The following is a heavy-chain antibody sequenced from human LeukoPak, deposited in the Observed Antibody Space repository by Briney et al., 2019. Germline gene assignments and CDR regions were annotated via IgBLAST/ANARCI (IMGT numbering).Heavy chain of an antibody. CDR3: ARLRWQLVGPYFDY. CDR2: VYSSGVG. Sequence: SETLSLTCTVSGGSITGYYSNWIRQPAGQGLEWLGRVYSSGVGNYNPSLTSRVTMSVDTSKNQFSLRLSSVTATDTAVYYCARLRWQLVGPYFDYWGQGILVTVSS. CDR1: GGSITGYY. D-gene: IGHD1-26*01. V-gene: IGHV4-4*07. J-gene: IGHJ4*02.